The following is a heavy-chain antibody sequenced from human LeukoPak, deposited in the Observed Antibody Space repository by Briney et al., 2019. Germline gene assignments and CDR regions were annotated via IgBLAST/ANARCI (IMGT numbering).Heavy chain of an antibody. CDR1: GFTFSSYA. CDR3: ATAPSGSGTFLDY. Sequence: PGGSLRLSCAASGFTFSSYAICWVRQSPGKGLEWVSAISGSGGNTYSADSVKGRFTISRDNSKNTLYLQMNSLRAEDTAVYYCATAPSGSGTFLDYWGQGTLVTVSS. D-gene: IGHD3-10*01. V-gene: IGHV3-23*01. J-gene: IGHJ4*02. CDR2: ISGSGGNT.